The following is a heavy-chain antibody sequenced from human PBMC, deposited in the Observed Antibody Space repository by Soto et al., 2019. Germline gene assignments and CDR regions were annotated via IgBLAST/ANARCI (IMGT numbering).Heavy chain of an antibody. CDR3: ASTPYYDFWSGYYGGINWFDP. CDR1: GGSISSSSYY. Sequence: QLQLQESGPGLVKPSETLSLTCTVSGGSISSSSYYWGWIRQPPGKGLEWIGSIYYSGSTYYNPSLKSRVTISVDTSKNQLSLKLSSVTAADTAVYYCASTPYYDFWSGYYGGINWFDPWGQGTLVTVSS. V-gene: IGHV4-39*01. CDR2: IYYSGST. J-gene: IGHJ5*02. D-gene: IGHD3-3*01.